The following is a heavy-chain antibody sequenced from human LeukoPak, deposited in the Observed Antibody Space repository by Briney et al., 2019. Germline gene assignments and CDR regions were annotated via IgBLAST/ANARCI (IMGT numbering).Heavy chain of an antibody. CDR3: AGGWNYGY. V-gene: IGHV3-48*03. Sequence: GGSLRLSCAASELTFSTYEMNWVRQAPGKGLEWISYISGSGSNIYYADSVKGRFTVSRDNAKKSLYLQMNSLRTEDTAVYYCAGGWNYGYWGQGTLVTVSS. J-gene: IGHJ4*02. CDR2: ISGSGSNI. CDR1: ELTFSTYE. D-gene: IGHD1-7*01.